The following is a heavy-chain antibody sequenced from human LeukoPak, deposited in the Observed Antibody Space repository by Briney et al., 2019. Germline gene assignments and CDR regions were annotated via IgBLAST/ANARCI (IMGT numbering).Heavy chain of an antibody. D-gene: IGHD2-2*01. CDR2: ISSSSSTI. Sequence: GGSLRLSCETFGFTFSSYSMNWVRQAPGKGLEWVSYISSSSSTIYYADSVKGRFTISRDNAKNSLYLQMNSLRAEDTAVYYCARFRAAYCSSTSCQKVNDYWGQGTLVTVSS. CDR1: GFTFSSYS. CDR3: ARFRAAYCSSTSCQKVNDY. V-gene: IGHV3-48*01. J-gene: IGHJ4*02.